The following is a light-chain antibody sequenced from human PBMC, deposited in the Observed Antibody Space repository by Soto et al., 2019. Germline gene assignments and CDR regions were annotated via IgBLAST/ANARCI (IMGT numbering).Light chain of an antibody. CDR3: NSYTTRSSVYV. J-gene: IGLJ1*01. CDR1: SSDIGGYDH. V-gene: IGLV2-14*03. Sequence: QSVLTQPASVSGSPVQSITIPCTGTSSDIGGYDHVSWYQQHPGKAPKLLVYDVSNRPSAVSDRFSGSKSANTASLTISGLQAEDEADYYCNSYTTRSSVYVVGTGTKVTV. CDR2: DVS.